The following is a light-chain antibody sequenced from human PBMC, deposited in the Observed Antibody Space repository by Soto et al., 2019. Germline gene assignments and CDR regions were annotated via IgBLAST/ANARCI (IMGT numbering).Light chain of an antibody. V-gene: IGKV3-20*01. CDR2: AAS. CDR3: QQYGSSPRT. J-gene: IGKJ1*01. Sequence: EIVLTQSPGTLSLSPGERATLSCRASQTVSNIYLAWYQQRPGQAPRLLIYAASSRATGIPDRFSGSGSGTDFTLTISRLEPEDFAVYYCQQYGSSPRTFGQGTKVDIK. CDR1: QTVSNIY.